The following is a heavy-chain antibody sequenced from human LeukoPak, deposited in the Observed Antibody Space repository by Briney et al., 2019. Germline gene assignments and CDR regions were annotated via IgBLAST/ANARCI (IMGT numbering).Heavy chain of an antibody. CDR2: IYYTVST. J-gene: IGHJ4*02. CDR3: ARAFWSGYYVDY. V-gene: IGHV4-39*07. D-gene: IGHD3-3*01. CDR1: GGSISSSNYY. Sequence: SETLSLTCTVSGGSISSSNYYWGWIRQPPGKGLEWIGNIYYTVSTYYNPSLKSRVTISVDTSKKQFSLKLSSVPAADTAVYYCARAFWSGYYVDYWGQGTLVTVSS.